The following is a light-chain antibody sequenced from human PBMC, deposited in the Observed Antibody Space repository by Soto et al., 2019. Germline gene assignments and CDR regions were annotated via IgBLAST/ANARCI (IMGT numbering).Light chain of an antibody. V-gene: IGKV1-12*01. CDR3: QQTTSFPLT. Sequence: DIQMTQSPSFVSASVGDRVTITCRASQVISSCLAWYQHKPGRAPKLLIHATYSLESWVTSRFSGSRSGTDFTLTISSLQPEDFATYYCQQTTSFPLTFGVGTKVEIK. CDR2: ATY. CDR1: QVISSC. J-gene: IGKJ4*01.